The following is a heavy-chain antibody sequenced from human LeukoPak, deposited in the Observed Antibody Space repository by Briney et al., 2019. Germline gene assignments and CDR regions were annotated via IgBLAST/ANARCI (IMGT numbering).Heavy chain of an antibody. J-gene: IGHJ4*02. CDR3: ARGGVGGNSVSFYYFDY. D-gene: IGHD1-26*01. CDR2: INPSVGSA. Sequence: ASVKVSCKASGYTFSNYYIHWVRQAPGQDLEWMGIINPSVGSASYAQKFQGRVTMTSDTSTSTVYMDLSSLRSEDTAVYYCARGGVGGNSVSFYYFDYWGQGTLVTVSS. CDR1: GYTFSNYY. V-gene: IGHV1-46*01.